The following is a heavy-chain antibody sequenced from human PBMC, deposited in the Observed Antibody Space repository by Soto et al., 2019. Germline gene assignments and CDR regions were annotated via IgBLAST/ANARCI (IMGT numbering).Heavy chain of an antibody. Sequence: ATVKVSCKTSGCTFTAYVLAWLLQAPGRRPEWMGWVSTNNADTNYAQKFQGRVTMTTETSTRTTYMELRSLRSDDTAVYHCARELNTDPSAYSSFAYWGQGTLLTVSS. D-gene: IGHD3-22*01. CDR1: GCTFTAYV. J-gene: IGHJ4*02. V-gene: IGHV1-18*04. CDR2: VSTNNADT. CDR3: ARELNTDPSAYSSFAY.